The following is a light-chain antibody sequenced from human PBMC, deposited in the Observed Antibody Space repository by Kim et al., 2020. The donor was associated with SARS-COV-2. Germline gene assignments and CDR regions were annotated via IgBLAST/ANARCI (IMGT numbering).Light chain of an antibody. CDR2: DVT. Sequence: QSALTQPRSVSGSPGQSVTISCTGTSSDVGGYNYVSWYQHHPGKAPKLIIFDVTKWPSGVPDRFSGSKSGNTASLTISGLHAEDEADYYCCSYAGFSTFVFGRGTQRTVL. V-gene: IGLV2-11*01. CDR3: CSYAGFSTFV. J-gene: IGLJ3*02. CDR1: SSDVGGYNY.